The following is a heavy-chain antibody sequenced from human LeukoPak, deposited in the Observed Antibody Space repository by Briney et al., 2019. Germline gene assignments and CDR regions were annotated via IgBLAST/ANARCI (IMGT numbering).Heavy chain of an antibody. D-gene: IGHD4-23*01. CDR1: GGSISSSNW. CDR2: IYHSGTT. V-gene: IGHV4-4*02. Sequence: SETLSLTCAVSGGSISSSNWWSWVRQPPGKGQEWIGEIYHSGTTNYNPSLKSRVFISVDKSKNQFSLKLNSVTAADTAIYYCARGGGTVEKSNAFDIWGQGTMVIVSS. CDR3: ARGGGTVEKSNAFDI. J-gene: IGHJ3*02.